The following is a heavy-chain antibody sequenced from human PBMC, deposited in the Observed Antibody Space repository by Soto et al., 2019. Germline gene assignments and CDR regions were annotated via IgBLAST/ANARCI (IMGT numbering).Heavy chain of an antibody. Sequence: ASVKVSCKASGGTFSSYAISGVRQAPGQGLEWMGGIIPIFGTANYAQKFQGRVTITEDESTSTAYMELSSLRSEDTAVYYCARKHYDFWSGSSYYYYGMDVWGQGTTVTVSS. CDR3: ARKHYDFWSGSSYYYYGMDV. J-gene: IGHJ6*02. V-gene: IGHV1-69*13. CDR2: IIPIFGTA. CDR1: GGTFSSYA. D-gene: IGHD3-3*01.